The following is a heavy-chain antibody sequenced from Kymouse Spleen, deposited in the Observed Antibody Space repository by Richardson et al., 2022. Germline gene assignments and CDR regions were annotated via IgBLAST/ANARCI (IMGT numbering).Heavy chain of an antibody. CDR3: ARDDNWNDYYYYGMDV. D-gene: IGHD1-20*01. J-gene: IGHJ6*02. CDR1: GFTFSSYS. Sequence: EVQLVESGGGLVKPGGSLRLSCAASGFTFSSYSMNWVRQAPGKGLEWVSSISSSSSYIYYADSVKGRFTISRDNAKNSLYLQMNSLRAEDTAVYYCARDDNWNDYYYYGMDVWGQGTTVTVSS. CDR2: ISSSSSYI. V-gene: IGHV3-21*03.